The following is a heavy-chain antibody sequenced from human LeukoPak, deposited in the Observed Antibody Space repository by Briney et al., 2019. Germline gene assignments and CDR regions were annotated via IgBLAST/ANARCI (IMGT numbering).Heavy chain of an antibody. Sequence: GASVKVSCKASGSTFTGYYMHWVRQAPGQGLEWMGWTNTNTGNPTYAHGFTGRFVFSLDTSVSTAYLQISSLKAEDTAVYYCAREGSRSSGYYYMDVWGKGTTVTVSS. CDR3: AREGSRSSGYYYMDV. J-gene: IGHJ6*03. D-gene: IGHD6-6*01. CDR1: GSTFTGYY. CDR2: TNTNTGNP. V-gene: IGHV7-4-1*02.